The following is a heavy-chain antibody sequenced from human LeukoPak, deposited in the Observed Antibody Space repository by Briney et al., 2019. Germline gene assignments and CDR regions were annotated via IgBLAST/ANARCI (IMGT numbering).Heavy chain of an antibody. CDR3: ARDIRMAVAGLDF. CDR1: GSTLSSYA. CDR2: ISGSGGST. V-gene: IGHV3-23*01. Sequence: QPGGSLRLSCAAPGSTLSSYAMTTVRQAPGKGLEWVSAISGSGGSTYYAASVKGRFTISRDNSKNTLYLQMNSLRAEDTAVYYCARDIRMAVAGLDFWGQGTLVTVSS. D-gene: IGHD6-13*01. J-gene: IGHJ4*02.